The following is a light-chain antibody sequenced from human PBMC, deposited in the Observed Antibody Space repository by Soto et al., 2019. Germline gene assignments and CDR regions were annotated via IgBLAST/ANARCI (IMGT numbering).Light chain of an antibody. CDR2: GAS. J-gene: IGKJ4*01. V-gene: IGKV3-15*01. Sequence: EVVMTQSPATLSVSPGEGVTLSCRASQNVNTNLALLQQKPGQAPSLLIYGASTRATGTPARFSGSGSGTEFTLTISSLQSEDYAVYFCQQYIRWPLTFGGGTKVDI. CDR1: QNVNTN. CDR3: QQYIRWPLT.